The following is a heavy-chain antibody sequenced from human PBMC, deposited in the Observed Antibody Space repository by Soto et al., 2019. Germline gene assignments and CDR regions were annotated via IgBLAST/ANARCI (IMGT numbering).Heavy chain of an antibody. Sequence: GTSVKVCSKACGYRLAGSYRRSLCQDTGQGLEWMGWINPNSGGTNYAQKFQGWVTMTRDTSISTAYMELRSLSSDDTAVYYCARDQDSFAAYWLKGTFVPGSP. J-gene: IGHJ4*02. CDR2: INPNSGGT. CDR3: ARDQDSFAAY. CDR1: GYRLAGSY. V-gene: IGHV1-2*04. D-gene: IGHD2-15*01.